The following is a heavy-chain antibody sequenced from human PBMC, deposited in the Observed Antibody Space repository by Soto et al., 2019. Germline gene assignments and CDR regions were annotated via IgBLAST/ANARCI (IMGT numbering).Heavy chain of an antibody. V-gene: IGHV1-8*01. CDR2: MNPNTGNA. CDR3: ARRAETNGWNGFGADKYYFDF. D-gene: IGHD1-1*01. CDR1: GYTFTSYD. Sequence: ASVKVSCKASGYTFTSYDIYWVRQATGQGLEWMGWMNPNTGNAGYAQKFQGRVTMTSDTSISTAHMELSSLRSEDTAVYYCARRAETNGWNGFGADKYYFDFWGQGTLVTVSS. J-gene: IGHJ4*02.